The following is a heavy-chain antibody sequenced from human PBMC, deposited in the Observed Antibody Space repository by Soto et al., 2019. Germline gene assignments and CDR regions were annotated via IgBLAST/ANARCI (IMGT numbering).Heavy chain of an antibody. J-gene: IGHJ4*02. Sequence: QVQLVQSGAEVKKPGSSVKVSCKASGGTFSSYTISWVRQAPGQGLEWMGRIIPILGIANYAQKFQGRVTITADKSTSTAYMELSSLRSEDTAVYYCAREPHYYDSSGSFDYWGQGTLVTVSS. CDR2: IIPILGIA. CDR3: AREPHYYDSSGSFDY. V-gene: IGHV1-69*08. CDR1: GGTFSSYT. D-gene: IGHD3-22*01.